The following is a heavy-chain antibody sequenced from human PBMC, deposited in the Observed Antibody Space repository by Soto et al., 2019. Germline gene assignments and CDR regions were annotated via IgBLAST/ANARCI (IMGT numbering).Heavy chain of an antibody. V-gene: IGHV1-18*01. CDR2: ISAYNGNT. CDR3: ARDLRVRYFDWPRGFDP. CDR1: GYTFTSYG. J-gene: IGHJ5*02. D-gene: IGHD3-9*01. Sequence: ASVKVSCKASGYTFTSYGISWVRQAPGQGLEWMGWISAYNGNTNYAQKLQGRVTMTTDTSTSTAYMELRSLRSDDPAVYYCARDLRVRYFDWPRGFDPWGQGTLVTVSS.